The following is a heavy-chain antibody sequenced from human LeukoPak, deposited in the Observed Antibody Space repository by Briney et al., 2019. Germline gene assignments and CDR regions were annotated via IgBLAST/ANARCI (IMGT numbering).Heavy chain of an antibody. D-gene: IGHD5-24*01. V-gene: IGHV3-21*01. CDR1: GFTFTTYS. J-gene: IGHJ3*02. Sequence: GGSLRLSCAASGFTFTTYSMSWLRQAPGKGLEWVYSIGSKNSNIYYAESLKGRFSISRDNANNSLFLEVHSLRVEDTAVYYCARQRNGYNKLKDAFDIWGQGTMVTVSS. CDR2: IGSKNSNI. CDR3: ARQRNGYNKLKDAFDI.